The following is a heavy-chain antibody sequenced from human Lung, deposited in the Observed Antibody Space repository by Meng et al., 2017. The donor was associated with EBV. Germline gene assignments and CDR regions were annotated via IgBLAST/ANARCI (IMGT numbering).Heavy chain of an antibody. Sequence: QVLQVQSGAEGKKPGASVEVSCKVSGSTLSELSMHWGRQVPGKGLEWMGGFDPEDGETIYAQKFQGRITMTEDTSTDTAYMELSSLRSEDTAVYYCARGGWSSSWGNWGQGTLVTVSS. D-gene: IGHD6-13*01. CDR1: GSTLSELS. V-gene: IGHV1-24*01. CDR2: FDPEDGET. CDR3: ARGGWSSSWGN. J-gene: IGHJ4*02.